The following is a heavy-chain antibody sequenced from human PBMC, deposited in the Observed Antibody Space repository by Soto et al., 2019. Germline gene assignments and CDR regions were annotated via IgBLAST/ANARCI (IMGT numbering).Heavy chain of an antibody. CDR3: VGGSCFY. CDR2: ISWNGNFT. Sequence: EVQLVESGGDMVQPGRSLKLSCVGSGYSFEDYSMHWVRQAPGKGLEWVSGISWNGNFTGYADSVKGRFTISRDNAKNALFLQMLSMGLEDTALYYCVGGSCFYWGQGTLVTVSS. V-gene: IGHV3-9*01. D-gene: IGHD3-22*01. J-gene: IGHJ4*02. CDR1: GYSFEDYS.